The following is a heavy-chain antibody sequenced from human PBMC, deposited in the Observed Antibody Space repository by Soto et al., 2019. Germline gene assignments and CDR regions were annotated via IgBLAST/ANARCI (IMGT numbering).Heavy chain of an antibody. D-gene: IGHD5-18*01. CDR2: IKNDGSEK. CDR1: GISTSAYW. J-gene: IGHJ4*02. CDR3: VTGYHSDY. V-gene: IGHV3-7*03. Sequence: GGSLRLSCAASGISTSAYWMGWVRQAPGRGLEWVASIKNDGSEKYYMDSLKGRFAISRDNALNSLYLQMNSLRAEDTAVYFCVTGYHSDYWGQGTLVTVSS.